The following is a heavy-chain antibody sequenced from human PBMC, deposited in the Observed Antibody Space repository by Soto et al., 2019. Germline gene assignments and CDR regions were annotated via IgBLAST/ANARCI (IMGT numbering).Heavy chain of an antibody. Sequence: QVQLQQWGAGLLKPSETLSLTCAVYGGSFSGYYWNWIRQPPGKGREWSGEINNSGGANYNPSLNSRVTIAVETSKNPSSLKRSSVTASETAVYYCARCWGRVCDYWGQGTLVSVYS. D-gene: IGHD7-27*01. V-gene: IGHV4-34*01. CDR2: INNSGGA. J-gene: IGHJ4*02. CDR3: ARCWGRVCDY. CDR1: GGSFSGYY.